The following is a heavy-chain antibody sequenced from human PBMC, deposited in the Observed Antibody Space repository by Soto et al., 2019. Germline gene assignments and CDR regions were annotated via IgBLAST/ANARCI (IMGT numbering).Heavy chain of an antibody. D-gene: IGHD3-10*01. CDR2: IKEDGSEK. CDR3: ARGRNAYGL. J-gene: IGHJ4*02. CDR1: GFTFTNHW. Sequence: EVQLVESGGGLVQPGGSLRLSCEASGFTFTNHWMTWVRQAAGKGLEWVANIKEDGSEKHYVEDVKGRFTISRDNAKNSLYLQINSLKTEDTAVYYCARGRNAYGLWGQGALVTVSS. V-gene: IGHV3-7*04.